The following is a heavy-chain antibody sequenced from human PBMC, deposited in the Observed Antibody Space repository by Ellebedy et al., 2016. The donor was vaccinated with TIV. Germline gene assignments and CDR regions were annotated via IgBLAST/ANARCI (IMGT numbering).Heavy chain of an antibody. J-gene: IGHJ3*02. Sequence: SETLSLTCAVYGGSFSGYYWSWIRQPPGKGLEWIGEINHSGSTNYNPSLKSRVTISVDTSKNQFSLRLSSVTAADTAVYYCAEHGLDVHAFDIWGQGTMVTFSS. V-gene: IGHV4-34*01. CDR1: GGSFSGYY. CDR3: AEHGLDVHAFDI. D-gene: IGHD1/OR15-1a*01. CDR2: INHSGST.